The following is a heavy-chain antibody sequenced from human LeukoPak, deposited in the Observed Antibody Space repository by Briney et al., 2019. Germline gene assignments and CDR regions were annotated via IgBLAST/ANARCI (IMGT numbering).Heavy chain of an antibody. Sequence: PGGSLRLSCAASGFTFSSYGMHWVRQAPGKGLEWVAFIRYDGSNKYYADSVKGRFTISRDNSKNTLYLQMNSLRAEDTAVYYCAIPPRAYYDFWSGEGDAFDIWGQGTMVTVSS. D-gene: IGHD3-3*01. CDR2: IRYDGSNK. V-gene: IGHV3-30*02. CDR1: GFTFSSYG. CDR3: AIPPRAYYDFWSGEGDAFDI. J-gene: IGHJ3*02.